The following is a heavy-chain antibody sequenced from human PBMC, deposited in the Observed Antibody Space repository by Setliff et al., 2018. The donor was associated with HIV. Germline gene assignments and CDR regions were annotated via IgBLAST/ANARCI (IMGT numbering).Heavy chain of an antibody. CDR3: ARETDWAGGFDY. D-gene: IGHD3-9*01. V-gene: IGHV1-3*04. Sequence: ASVKVSCKASGYTFTNFAMYWVRQAPGQRTEWMGWIDTINGNTKYSQKFQGRVSITRDTSASTIYMELNSLSSEDTALYYCARETDWAGGFDYWGQGTLVTVSS. CDR1: GYTFTNFA. J-gene: IGHJ4*02. CDR2: IDTINGNT.